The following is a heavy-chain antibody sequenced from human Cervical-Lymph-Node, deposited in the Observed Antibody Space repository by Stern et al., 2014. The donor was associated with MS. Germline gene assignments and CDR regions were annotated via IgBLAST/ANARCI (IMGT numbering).Heavy chain of an antibody. Sequence: ESGPVLVKPTETLTLTCTVSGFSLSNTKMGVSWIRQPPGKALEWLAPLFSNDEKSYSTSLKSRLTISTDTSKSQVVLTMTNMDPLDTATYYCARLGLYDSSGYYLYYFDYWGQGTLVTGSS. V-gene: IGHV2-26*01. CDR2: LFSNDEK. D-gene: IGHD3-22*01. CDR3: ARLGLYDSSGYYLYYFDY. CDR1: GFSLSNTKMG. J-gene: IGHJ4*02.